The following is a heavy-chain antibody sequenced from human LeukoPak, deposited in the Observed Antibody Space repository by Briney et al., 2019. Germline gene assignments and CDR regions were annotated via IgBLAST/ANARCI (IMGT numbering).Heavy chain of an antibody. CDR1: GFTFSSYA. CDR2: ISGSGGST. V-gene: IGHV3-23*01. J-gene: IGHJ4*02. CDR3: ATYGSGSYFFEY. Sequence: PGGSLRLSCAASGFTFSSYAMSWVRQAPGKGLEWVSAISGSGGSTYYADSVKGRFTISRDNSKNTLYLQMNSLRAEDTAVYYCATYGSGSYFFEYWGQGTLVTVSS. D-gene: IGHD3-10*01.